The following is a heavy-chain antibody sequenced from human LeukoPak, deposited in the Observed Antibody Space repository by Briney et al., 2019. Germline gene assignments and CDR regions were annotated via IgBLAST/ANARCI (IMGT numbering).Heavy chain of an antibody. Sequence: GGSLRLSCAASGYTFRDYYMSWIRQAPGKGLEWVAYISSSGSAVSYADSVKGRFTISRDNSKNTLYLQMNSLRAEDTAVYYCAKAGNIRFDYWGQGTLVTVSS. CDR1: GYTFRDYY. V-gene: IGHV3-11*01. D-gene: IGHD2/OR15-2a*01. J-gene: IGHJ4*02. CDR3: AKAGNIRFDY. CDR2: ISSSGSAV.